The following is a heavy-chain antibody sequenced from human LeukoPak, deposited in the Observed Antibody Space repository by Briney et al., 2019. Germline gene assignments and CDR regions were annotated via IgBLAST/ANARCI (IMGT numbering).Heavy chain of an antibody. D-gene: IGHD2-15*01. CDR3: GRHECSGGSCSFDP. V-gene: IGHV4-59*08. J-gene: IGHJ5*02. CDR1: GGSISNYY. Sequence: SETLSLTCTVSGGSISNYYWSWIRQPPGKGLEWIGYIYYSGSTNYNPSLKSRVTISVDTSKNQFSLKLTSVTAADMAVYYCGRHECSGGSCSFDPWGQGTLVTVSS. CDR2: IYYSGST.